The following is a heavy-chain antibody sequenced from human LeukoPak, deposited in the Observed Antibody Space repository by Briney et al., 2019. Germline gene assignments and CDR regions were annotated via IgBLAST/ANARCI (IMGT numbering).Heavy chain of an antibody. CDR1: GYTFTSYD. CDR2: MNPNSGNT. D-gene: IGHD2-2*01. CDR3: ARGGRRYCSSTSCSFDP. V-gene: IGHV1-8*01. Sequence: EASVKVSCKASGYTFTSYDINWVRQATGQGLEWMGWMNPNSGNTGYAQKLQGRVTMTRNTSMSTAYMELSSLRSEDTAVYHCARGGRRYCSSTSCSFDPWGQGTLVTVSS. J-gene: IGHJ5*02.